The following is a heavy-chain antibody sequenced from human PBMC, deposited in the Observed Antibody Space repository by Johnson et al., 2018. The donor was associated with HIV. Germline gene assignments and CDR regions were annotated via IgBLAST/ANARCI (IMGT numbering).Heavy chain of an antibody. CDR3: ARDTSPRFVVVVVAATPMGDAFDI. V-gene: IGHV3-33*01. CDR2: IKQDGSEK. Sequence: QVQLVESGGGVVQPGRSLRLSCAASGFTFSYYGMHWVRQAPGKGLEWVANIKQDGSEKYYVDSVKGRFTISRDNSKNTLYLQMNSLRAEDTAVYYCARDTSPRFVVVVVAATPMGDAFDIWGQGTMVTVSS. D-gene: IGHD2-15*01. CDR1: GFTFSYYG. J-gene: IGHJ3*02.